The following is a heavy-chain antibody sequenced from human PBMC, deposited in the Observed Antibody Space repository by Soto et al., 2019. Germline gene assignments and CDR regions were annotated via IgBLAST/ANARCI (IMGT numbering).Heavy chain of an antibody. D-gene: IGHD6-13*01. Sequence: PGGSLRLSCAASGFTFSSYAMHWVRQAPGKGLEWVAVISYDGSNKYYADSVKGRFTISRDNSKNTLYLQMNSLRAEDTAVYYCARQRPPAAGTTLGFNGWFDPWGQGPLVTVSS. J-gene: IGHJ5*02. V-gene: IGHV3-30-3*01. CDR2: ISYDGSNK. CDR3: ARQRPPAAGTTLGFNGWFDP. CDR1: GFTFSSYA.